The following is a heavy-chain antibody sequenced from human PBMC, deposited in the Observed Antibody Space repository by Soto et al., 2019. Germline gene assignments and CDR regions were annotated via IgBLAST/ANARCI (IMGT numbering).Heavy chain of an antibody. J-gene: IGHJ6*02. CDR3: AKGPVVPAVTYYYGMDV. D-gene: IGHD2-2*01. CDR1: TFTFRTYW. V-gene: IGHV3-7*01. Sequence: LRLSCTASTFTFRTYWMSWVRHAPGKGLEWVANINQDGSEMFYLDSVKGRFTISRDNAKNSLFLQMNSLRAEDTAVYYCAKGPVVPAVTYYYGMDVWGQGTTVTVSS. CDR2: INQDGSEM.